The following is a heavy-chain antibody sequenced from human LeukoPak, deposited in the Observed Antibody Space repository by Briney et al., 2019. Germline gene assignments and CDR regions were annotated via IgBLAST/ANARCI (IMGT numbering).Heavy chain of an antibody. CDR1: GFTFSSYA. CDR2: ISGSGGST. CDR3: AKVGSRAVASGRLDY. D-gene: IGHD6-19*01. Sequence: GGSLRLSCVASGFTFSSYAMSWVRQAPGKGLEWVSAISGSGGSTYYADSVKGRFTISRDNSKNTLYLQMNSLRAEDTAVYYCAKVGSRAVASGRLDYWGQGTLVTVSS. J-gene: IGHJ4*02. V-gene: IGHV3-23*01.